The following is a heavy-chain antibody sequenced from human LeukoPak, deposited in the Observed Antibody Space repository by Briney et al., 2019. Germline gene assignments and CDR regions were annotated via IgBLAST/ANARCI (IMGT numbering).Heavy chain of an antibody. V-gene: IGHV1-2*02. D-gene: IGHD6-6*01. CDR1: GYTFTSYY. CDR2: INPNSGGT. J-gene: IGHJ4*02. Sequence: ASVKVSCKASGYTFTSYYMHWVRQAPGQGLEWMGIINPNSGGTNYAQKFQGRVTMTRDTSISTAYMELSRLRSDDTAMYYCARGEYHSSSSSIDYWGQGTLVTVSS. CDR3: ARGEYHSSSSSIDY.